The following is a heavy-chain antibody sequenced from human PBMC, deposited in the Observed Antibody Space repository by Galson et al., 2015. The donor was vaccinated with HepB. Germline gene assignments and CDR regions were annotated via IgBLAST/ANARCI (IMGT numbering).Heavy chain of an antibody. D-gene: IGHD7-27*01. Sequence: SLRLSCAAFGFTFSSYAVSWVRQAPGKGLEWVPTISGSGGSTYYADSVKGRFTISRDNSKNTLYLQMNSLRAEDTAVYYCAKDRDILAGDSDYWGQGTLVTVSS. V-gene: IGHV3-23*01. CDR1: GFTFSSYA. CDR2: ISGSGGST. J-gene: IGHJ4*02. CDR3: AKDRDILAGDSDY.